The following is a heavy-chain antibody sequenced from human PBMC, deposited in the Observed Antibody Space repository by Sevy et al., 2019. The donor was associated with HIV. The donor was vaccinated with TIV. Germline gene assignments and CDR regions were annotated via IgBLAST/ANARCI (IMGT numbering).Heavy chain of an antibody. CDR2: VNLDGSEK. J-gene: IGHJ4*02. Sequence: GGSLRLSCAASGFSFSSYWMTWFRQAPGKELEWVANVNLDGSEKYYVDPVKGRFTISRDNARNSLYLQMNSLRAEDTAVYYCARSIDYWGQGTLVTVSS. CDR1: GFSFSSYW. V-gene: IGHV3-7*01. CDR3: ARSIDY.